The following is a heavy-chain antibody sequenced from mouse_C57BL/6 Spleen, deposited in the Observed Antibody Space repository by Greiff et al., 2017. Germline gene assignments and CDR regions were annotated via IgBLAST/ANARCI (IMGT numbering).Heavy chain of an antibody. CDR1: GYTFTDYN. J-gene: IGHJ2*01. Sequence: VQLQQSGPELVKPGASVKIPCKASGYTFTDYNMNWVKQSHGKSLEWIGDINPNNGGTIYNQKFKGKATLTVDKSSSTAYMELRSLTSEDTAVYYCARRNYGKGPLYFDYWGQGTTLTVSS. CDR2: INPNNGGT. D-gene: IGHD1-1*01. V-gene: IGHV1-18*01. CDR3: ARRNYGKGPLYFDY.